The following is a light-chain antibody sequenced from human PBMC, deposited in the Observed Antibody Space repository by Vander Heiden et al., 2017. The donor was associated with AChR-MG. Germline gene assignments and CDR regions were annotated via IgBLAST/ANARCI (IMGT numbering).Light chain of an antibody. J-gene: IGLJ3*02. CDR2: DVS. CDR3: SSYTSSSTLVV. V-gene: IGLV2-14*01. CDR1: SSDVSGYND. Sequence: QSAPTQPASVSGSPGQSITISCPGTSSDVSGYNDVSWYQQHPGKAPKLMIYDVSNRPSGVSNRFSGSKSGNTASLTISGLQAEDEADYYCSSYTSSSTLVVFGGGTKLTVL.